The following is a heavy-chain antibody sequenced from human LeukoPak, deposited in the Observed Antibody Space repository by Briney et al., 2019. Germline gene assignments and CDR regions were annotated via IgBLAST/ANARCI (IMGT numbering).Heavy chain of an antibody. V-gene: IGHV4-59*12. J-gene: IGHJ4*02. Sequence: SETLSLTCSVSGGSISGYYWSWIRQPPGKGLEWIGYIYYSGSTNYNPSLKSRVTVSVDTSKNQFSLKLSSVTAADTAVYYCASQSSVLLWFGELLEPFDYWGQGTLVTVSS. CDR2: IYYSGST. CDR1: GGSISGYY. CDR3: ASQSSVLLWFGELLEPFDY. D-gene: IGHD3-10*01.